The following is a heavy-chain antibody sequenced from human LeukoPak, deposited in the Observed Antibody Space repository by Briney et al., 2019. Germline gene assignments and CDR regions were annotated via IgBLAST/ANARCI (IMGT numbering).Heavy chain of an antibody. J-gene: IGHJ4*02. CDR1: GGSFSGYY. V-gene: IGHV4-34*01. Sequence: SETLSLTCAVYGGSFSGYYWSWIRQPPGKGLEWIGEINHSGSTNYNPSLKSRVTMSVDTSKNQFSLKLSSVTAADTAVYYCARPYGSGSYYNAVVSLDYWGQGTLVTVSS. CDR3: ARPYGSGSYYNAVVSLDY. D-gene: IGHD3-10*01. CDR2: INHSGST.